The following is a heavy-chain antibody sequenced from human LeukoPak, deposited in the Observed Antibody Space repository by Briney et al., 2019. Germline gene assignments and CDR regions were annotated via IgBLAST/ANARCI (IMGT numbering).Heavy chain of an antibody. V-gene: IGHV3-48*03. CDR3: ARRPDYYYYGMDV. CDR2: ISSSGSTI. J-gene: IGHJ6*02. Sequence: PGGSLRLSCAASGFTFSSYEMNWVRQAPGKGLEGVSYISSSGSTIYYADSVKGRFTISRDNAKNSLYLQMNSLRAEDTAVYYCARRPDYYYYGMDVWGQGTTVTVSS. CDR1: GFTFSSYE.